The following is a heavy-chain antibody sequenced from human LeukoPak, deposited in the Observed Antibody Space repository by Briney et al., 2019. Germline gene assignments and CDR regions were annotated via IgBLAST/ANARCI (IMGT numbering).Heavy chain of an antibody. Sequence: SETLSLTCTVSGGSISSSSYYWGWIRQPPGKGLEWIGSIYYSGITYYNPSLKSRVTIPVDTSKNQFSLKLSSVTAAGTAVYYCARRTRWVTLFDYWGQGTLVTVSS. CDR3: ARRTRWVTLFDY. J-gene: IGHJ4*02. CDR2: IYYSGIT. D-gene: IGHD2-21*02. CDR1: GGSISSSSYY. V-gene: IGHV4-39*01.